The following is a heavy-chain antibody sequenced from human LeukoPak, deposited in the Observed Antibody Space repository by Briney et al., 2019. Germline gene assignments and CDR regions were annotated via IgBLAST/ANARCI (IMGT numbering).Heavy chain of an antibody. D-gene: IGHD3/OR15-3a*01. J-gene: IGHJ3*02. CDR1: GYTFTSYY. CDR3: ARELDRGTPGDAFDI. V-gene: IGHV1-46*01. CDR2: INPSGGST. Sequence: ASVKVSCKASGYTFTSYYMHWVRQAPGQGLEWMGIINPSGGSTSYAQKFQGRVTMTRDTSTSTVYMELSSLRSEDTAVYHCARELDRGTPGDAFDIWGQGTMVTVSS.